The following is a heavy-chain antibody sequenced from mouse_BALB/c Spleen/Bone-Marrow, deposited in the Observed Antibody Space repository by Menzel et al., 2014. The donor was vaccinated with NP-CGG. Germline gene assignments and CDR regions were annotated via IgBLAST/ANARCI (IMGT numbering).Heavy chain of an antibody. D-gene: IGHD2-4*01. CDR3: ERSGDYGQSDY. Sequence: QVQLQQSGAELAKPGASVKMSCKASGYTFTTYWMHWVKQRPGQGLEWIGYINPSTGYTEYNQKFKDKATLTADKSSNTAYMQLSSLTSEDSAVYYCERSGDYGQSDYWGQGTTLTVSS. CDR2: INPSTGYT. V-gene: IGHV1-7*01. CDR1: GYTFTTYW. J-gene: IGHJ2*01.